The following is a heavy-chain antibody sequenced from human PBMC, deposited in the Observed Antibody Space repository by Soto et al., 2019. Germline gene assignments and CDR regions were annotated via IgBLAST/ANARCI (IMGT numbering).Heavy chain of an antibody. V-gene: IGHV3-48*02. Sequence: VQLVESGGGLVQPGGSLRLSCAASGFTFSNYSMNWVRQAPGQGLEWVSYISSRSYTIYYVDSVKGRFTISRDNAKNSLYLQMNSLRDEDTAVYYCARGGSSSDNGLDVWGQGTTVTVSS. CDR3: ARGGSSSDNGLDV. CDR2: ISSRSYTI. J-gene: IGHJ6*02. CDR1: GFTFSNYS. D-gene: IGHD6-6*01.